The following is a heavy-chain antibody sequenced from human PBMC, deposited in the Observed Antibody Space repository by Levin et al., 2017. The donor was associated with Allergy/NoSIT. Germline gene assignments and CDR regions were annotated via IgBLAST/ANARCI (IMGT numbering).Heavy chain of an antibody. D-gene: IGHD3-16*02. V-gene: IGHV2-26*01. J-gene: IGHJ5*02. Sequence: SGPTLVKPTETLTLTCTVSGFSLSNARMGVSWIRQPPGKALEWLAHIFSNDEKSYSTSLKSRLTISKDTSKSQVVLTMTNMDPVDTATYYCARILGPLGELSTQAYNWFDPWGQGTLVTVSS. CDR3: ARILGPLGELSTQAYNWFDP. CDR2: IFSNDEK. CDR1: GFSLSNARMG.